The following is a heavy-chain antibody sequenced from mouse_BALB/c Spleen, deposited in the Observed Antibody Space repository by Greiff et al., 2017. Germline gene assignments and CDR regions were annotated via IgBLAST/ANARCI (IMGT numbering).Heavy chain of an antibody. CDR3: ALYRPCAY. J-gene: IGHJ3*01. Sequence: EVQLQQSGAELVKPGASVKLSCTASGFNIKDTYMHWVKQRPEQGLEWIGRIDPANGNTKYDPKFQGKATITADTSSNTAYLQLSSLTSEDTAVYFCALYRPCAYWGEGTLGTVSA. CDR1: GFNIKDTY. V-gene: IGHV14-3*02. CDR2: IDPANGNT. D-gene: IGHD2-12*01.